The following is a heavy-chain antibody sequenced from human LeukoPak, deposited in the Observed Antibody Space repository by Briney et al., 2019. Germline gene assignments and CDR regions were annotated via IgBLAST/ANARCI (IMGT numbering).Heavy chain of an antibody. CDR1: GFTFGGDW. J-gene: IGHJ3*02. D-gene: IGHD3-22*01. CDR3: VRYYDPPVGDAFDI. V-gene: IGHV3-7*01. CDR2: TKPDGTEK. Sequence: QPGGSLRLSCVASGFTFGGDWMSWVRQAPGKGLEWVANTKPDGTEKYYVDSVKGRFTISRDNAKNSLYLQLNSLRAEDTAVYYRVRYYDPPVGDAFDIWGPGTMVTVSS.